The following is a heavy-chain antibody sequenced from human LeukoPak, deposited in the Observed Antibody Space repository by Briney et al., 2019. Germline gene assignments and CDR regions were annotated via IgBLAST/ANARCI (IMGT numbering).Heavy chain of an antibody. V-gene: IGHV3-30*01. CDR1: GFTFSSYA. D-gene: IGHD5-24*01. CDR3: ARDRRDGYNFQDY. Sequence: GRSLRLSCAASGFTFSSYAMHWVRQAPGKGLEWVAVISYDGSNKYYADSVKGRFTISRDNSKNTLYLQMNSLRAEDAAVYYCARDRRDGYNFQDYWGQGTLVTVSS. J-gene: IGHJ4*02. CDR2: ISYDGSNK.